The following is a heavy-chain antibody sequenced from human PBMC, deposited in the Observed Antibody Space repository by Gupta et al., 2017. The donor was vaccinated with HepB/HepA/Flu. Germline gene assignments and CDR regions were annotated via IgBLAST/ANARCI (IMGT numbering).Heavy chain of an antibody. Sequence: EVQLLESGGGLVQPGGSLRLSCAASGFTFSSYAMRWVRPAPGKGLEWVSAISGSGGSTYYADSVKGRFTISRDNSKNTLYLQMNSLRAEDTAVYYCAKGSLWFGELSGYFDYWGQGTLVTVSS. CDR2: ISGSGGST. D-gene: IGHD3-10*01. CDR1: GFTFSSYA. V-gene: IGHV3-23*01. J-gene: IGHJ4*02. CDR3: AKGSLWFGELSGYFDY.